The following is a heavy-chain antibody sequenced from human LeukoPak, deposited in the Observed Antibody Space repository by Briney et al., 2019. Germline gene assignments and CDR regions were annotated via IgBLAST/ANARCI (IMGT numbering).Heavy chain of an antibody. D-gene: IGHD3-10*01. J-gene: IGHJ4*02. CDR2: NSGSGGST. CDR1: GFTFSSYA. Sequence: GGSLRLSCAASGFTFSSYAMSWVRQAPGKGLEWVSANSGSGGSTYYADSVKGRFTISRDNSKNTLYLQMNSLRAEDTAVYYCAKGSGYGSGSYYNGDDDYWGQGTLVTVSS. CDR3: AKGSGYGSGSYYNGDDDY. V-gene: IGHV3-23*01.